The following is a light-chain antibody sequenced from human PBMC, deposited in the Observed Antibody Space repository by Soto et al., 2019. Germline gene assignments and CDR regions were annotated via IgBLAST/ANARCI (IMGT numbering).Light chain of an antibody. V-gene: IGKV1-12*01. J-gene: IGKJ4*01. Sequence: DIQMTQSPSTLSASVGGRVTITCRASKNIGKWLACYQQKPGKVPQLLIYDASSLQSGVPSRFSGSRSGTNFTLTISGLQAEDFATYYCQQANIFPLTFGGGTKV. CDR1: KNIGKW. CDR2: DAS. CDR3: QQANIFPLT.